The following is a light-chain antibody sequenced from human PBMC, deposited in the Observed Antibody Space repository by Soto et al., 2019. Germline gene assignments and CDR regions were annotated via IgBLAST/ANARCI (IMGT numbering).Light chain of an antibody. CDR3: QQYYSTPWT. J-gene: IGKJ1*01. CDR1: QNVLYSSNNQNY. V-gene: IGKV4-1*01. Sequence: DIVMTQSPDSLAVSLGERATINCKSSQNVLYSSNNQNYLAWYQQKPGQPPKLVIYWASTRESGVPDRFSSSGSGTDFTLTISNLQAEDVAVYYCQQYYSTPWTFGQGTKVEIK. CDR2: WAS.